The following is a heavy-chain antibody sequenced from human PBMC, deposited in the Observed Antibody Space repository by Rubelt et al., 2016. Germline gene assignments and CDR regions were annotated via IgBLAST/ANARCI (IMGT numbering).Heavy chain of an antibody. Sequence: EVQLLESGGGLVQPGGSLRLSCAASGFTFRTYAMTWVRQPPGKGLEWVSGISNSGDITYYADSVKGRFTISRDNSKNTLYLQMNSLRAEDTALYYCARDSPNPYWYFDLWGRGTLVTVSS. CDR3: ARDSPNPYWYFDL. V-gene: IGHV3-23*01. J-gene: IGHJ2*01. CDR2: ISNSGDIT. CDR1: GFTFRTYA.